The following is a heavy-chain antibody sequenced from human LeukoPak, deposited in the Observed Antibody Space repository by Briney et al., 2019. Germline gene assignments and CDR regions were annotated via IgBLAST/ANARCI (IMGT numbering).Heavy chain of an antibody. J-gene: IGHJ4*02. D-gene: IGHD1-14*01. V-gene: IGHV4-34*01. CDR1: GGSFSGYS. CDR3: ARGRYTEGY. Sequence: PSETLSLTCAVYGGSFSGYSWSWIRQPPGKGLEWIGEINHSGSTNYNPSLKGRVTISVDTSKNQFSLKLSSVTAADTAVYYCARGRYTEGYWGQGTLVTVSS. CDR2: INHSGST.